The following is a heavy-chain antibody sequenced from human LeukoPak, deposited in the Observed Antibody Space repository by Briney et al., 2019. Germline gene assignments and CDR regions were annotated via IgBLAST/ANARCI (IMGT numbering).Heavy chain of an antibody. D-gene: IGHD5-18*01. J-gene: IGHJ4*02. CDR3: ARGTLRGRFRGYSYGPGLYFLDY. CDR2: INHSGST. Sequence: SETLSLTCAVYGGSFSGYYWSWIRQPPGEGLEWIGEINHSGSTNYNPSLKSRVTISVDTSKNQFSLKLSSVTAADTAVYYCARGTLRGRFRGYSYGPGLYFLDYWGQGTLVTVSS. V-gene: IGHV4-34*01. CDR1: GGSFSGYY.